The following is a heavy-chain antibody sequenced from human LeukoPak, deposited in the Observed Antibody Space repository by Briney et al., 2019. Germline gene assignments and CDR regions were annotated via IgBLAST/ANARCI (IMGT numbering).Heavy chain of an antibody. J-gene: IGHJ4*02. CDR1: GFTFSSYA. CDR2: ISYDGSNK. D-gene: IGHD5-12*01. V-gene: IGHV3-30*04. CDR3: ARDRARVFDY. Sequence: GRSLRLSCAASGFTFSSYAMHWVRQAPGKGLEWVAVISYDGSNKYYADSVKGRFTISRDNSKNTLYLQMNSLRAEDTAVYYCARDRARVFDYWGQGNLVTVSS.